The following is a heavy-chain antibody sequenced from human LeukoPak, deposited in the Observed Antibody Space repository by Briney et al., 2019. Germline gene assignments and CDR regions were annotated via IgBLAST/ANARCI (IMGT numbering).Heavy chain of an antibody. D-gene: IGHD3-10*01. CDR1: GFTLSNYN. V-gene: IGHV3-48*02. CDR2: ISSGSRSI. CDR3: TREYGSGTPDFDY. Sequence: GSLRLSCAASGFTLSNYNMNWVRQAPGKGLEWVSHISSGSRSIYYADSVKGRFTISRDNAKNSLYLQMNSLRDEDTAVYYCTREYGSGTPDFDYWGQGTLVSVSS. J-gene: IGHJ4*02.